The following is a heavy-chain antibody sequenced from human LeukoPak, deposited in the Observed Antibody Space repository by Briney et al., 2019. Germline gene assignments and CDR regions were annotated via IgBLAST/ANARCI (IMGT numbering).Heavy chain of an antibody. CDR3: ARALIMGYYYDSSGYWDY. J-gene: IGHJ4*01. V-gene: IGHV1-18*01. CDR1: GYTFTSYG. CDR2: ISAYNGNT. Sequence: ASVKVSCKASGYTFTSYGISWVRQAPGQGLEWMGWISAYNGNTNYAQKLQGRVTMTTDTSTSTAYMELRSLRSEDTAVYYCARALIMGYYYDSSGYWDYWGQGTLVTVSS. D-gene: IGHD3-22*01.